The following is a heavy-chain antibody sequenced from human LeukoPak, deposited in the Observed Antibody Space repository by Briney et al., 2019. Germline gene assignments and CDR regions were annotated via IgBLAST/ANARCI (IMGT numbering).Heavy chain of an antibody. V-gene: IGHV1-2*02. CDR2: INPNSGGT. D-gene: IGHD6-13*01. J-gene: IGHJ6*03. Sequence: ASVKVSCKASGYSFTGYYIHWVRQAPGQGLEWMGWINPNSGGTYYAQKFQGRVTMTRDTSISTAYMGLSGLRSDDTAVFYCARDPGSSYSSSWYDFYYMDVWGKGTTVTISS. CDR3: ARDPGSSYSSSWYDFYYMDV. CDR1: GYSFTGYY.